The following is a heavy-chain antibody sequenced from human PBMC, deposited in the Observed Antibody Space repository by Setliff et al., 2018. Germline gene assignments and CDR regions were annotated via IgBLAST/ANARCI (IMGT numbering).Heavy chain of an antibody. CDR1: GFSFSDYY. Sequence: GGSLRLSCEGSGFSFSDYYMSWVRQAPGKGLEWISKISGNGITIYYADSVRGRFTISRDNAKNSLYLQMNSLRAEDTALYYCARDGVFYAMDVWGHGTTVTVS. V-gene: IGHV3-11*04. J-gene: IGHJ6*02. D-gene: IGHD3-10*01. CDR2: ISGNGITI. CDR3: ARDGVFYAMDV.